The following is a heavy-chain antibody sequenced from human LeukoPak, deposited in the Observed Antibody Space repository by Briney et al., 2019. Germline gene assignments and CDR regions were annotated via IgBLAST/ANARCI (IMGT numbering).Heavy chain of an antibody. J-gene: IGHJ6*03. V-gene: IGHV4-59*01. D-gene: IGHD4-17*01. CDR1: GGSISSYY. CDR2: IYYSGST. CDR3: ATTTVTTHYYYYMDV. Sequence: PSETLSLTCTVSGGSISSYYWSWIWQPPGKGLEWIGYIYYSGSTNYNPSLKSRVTISVDTSKNQFSLKLSSVTAADTAVYYCATTTVTTHYYYYMDVWGKGTTVTVSS.